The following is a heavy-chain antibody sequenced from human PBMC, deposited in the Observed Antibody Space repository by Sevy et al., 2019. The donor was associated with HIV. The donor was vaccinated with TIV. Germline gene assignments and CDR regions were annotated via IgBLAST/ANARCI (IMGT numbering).Heavy chain of an antibody. CDR1: GFSFSIYS. J-gene: IGHJ4*02. CDR3: ASQRGCYGRLYYFDY. V-gene: IGHV3-48*01. D-gene: IGHD2-15*01. Sequence: GGSLRLSCAASGFSFSIYSMNWVRQAPGRGLEWVSLMINTGSTIHYADSVKGGFTISRDNAKNSLYLQMNSLRAEDTAVYYCASQRGCYGRLYYFDYWGQGTLVTVSS. CDR2: MINTGSTI.